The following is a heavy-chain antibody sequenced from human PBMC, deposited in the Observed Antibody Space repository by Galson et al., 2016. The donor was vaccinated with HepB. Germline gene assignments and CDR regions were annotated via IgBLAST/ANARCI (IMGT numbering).Heavy chain of an antibody. D-gene: IGHD3-10*01. CDR1: GFTFSDYY. CDR3: ARDRNYYGSGSPLTT. J-gene: IGHJ5*02. Sequence: SLRLSCAASGFTFSDYYMSWIRQAPGKGLEWVSYISSSGSTIYYADSVKGRFTISRNNAKNSLYLQMNSLRAEDTAVYYCARDRNYYGSGSPLTTWGQGTLVTVSS. V-gene: IGHV3-11*04. CDR2: ISSSGSTI.